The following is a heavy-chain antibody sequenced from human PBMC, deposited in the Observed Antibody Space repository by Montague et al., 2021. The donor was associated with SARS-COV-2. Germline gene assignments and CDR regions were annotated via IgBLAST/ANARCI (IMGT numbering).Heavy chain of an antibody. CDR2: IYYSGST. D-gene: IGHD6-13*01. CDR3: AGSPPGIAAAGTVAAFDI. J-gene: IGHJ3*02. CDR1: GGSISSSSYY. Sequence: SETLSLTCTVSGGSISSSSYYWGWIRQPPGKGLEWIGSIYYSGSTXYNPSLKSRVTISVDTSKNQFSLKLSSVTAADTAVYYCAGSPPGIAAAGTVAAFDIWGQGTMVTVSS. V-gene: IGHV4-39*01.